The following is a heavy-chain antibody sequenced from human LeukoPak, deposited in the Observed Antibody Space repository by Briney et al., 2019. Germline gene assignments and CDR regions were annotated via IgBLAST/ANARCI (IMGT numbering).Heavy chain of an antibody. J-gene: IGHJ4*02. CDR1: GFTFSSYA. CDR2: VSADGDRT. V-gene: IGHV3-23*01. CDR3: ARRSASGTFYFDY. Sequence: PGGSLRLSCAASGFTFSSYAMSWVRQPPGKGLEWVSSVSADGDRTYYADSVKGRFTISRDNSKNTVYLQVNSLSAEDTAVYYCARRSASGTFYFDYWGQGTLVTVSS. D-gene: IGHD3-10*01.